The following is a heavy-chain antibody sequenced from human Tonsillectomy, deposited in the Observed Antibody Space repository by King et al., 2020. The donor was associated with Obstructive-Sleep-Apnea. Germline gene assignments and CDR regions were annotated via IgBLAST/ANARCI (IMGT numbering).Heavy chain of an antibody. V-gene: IGHV4-39*07. CDR2: IYYNGRL. D-gene: IGHD1-26*01. Sequence: QLQESGPGLVKPSETLSLTCTVSGGSMTSSTYYWGWIRQSPGKGLEWIGTIYYNGRLNYNSSLKSRVTILIDTSRNQFSLRLSSVTAADTAVYYCARRYSGNYPFHYWGQGTLVIVSS. CDR1: GGSMTSSTYY. J-gene: IGHJ4*02. CDR3: ARRYSGNYPFHY.